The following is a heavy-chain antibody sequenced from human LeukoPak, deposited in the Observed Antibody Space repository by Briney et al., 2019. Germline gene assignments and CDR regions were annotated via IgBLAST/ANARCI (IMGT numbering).Heavy chain of an antibody. D-gene: IGHD6-6*01. V-gene: IGHV1-2*06. CDR3: ARVTIAARPDNWFDP. Sequence: ASVKVSCKASGYTFTGYYMNWVRQAPGQGLEWMGRINPNSGGTRYAPKLQRRVTMTRETSISTAYMEESRLRSDDTAVYYCARVTIAARPDNWFDPWGQGTLVTVSS. CDR1: GYTFTGYY. J-gene: IGHJ5*02. CDR2: INPNSGGT.